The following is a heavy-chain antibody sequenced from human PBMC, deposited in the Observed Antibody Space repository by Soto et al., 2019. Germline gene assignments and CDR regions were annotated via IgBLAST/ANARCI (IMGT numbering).Heavy chain of an antibody. Sequence: QLQLQESGPGLVKPSETLSLTCTVSGGSISSSSYYWGWIRQPPGKGLEWIGSIYYSGSTYYNPSLTRRVAIAVDTSKIPFSLKRTSVTPAATAVYSCARSVAGAYYYCGMDVWGHGTTVTVSS. D-gene: IGHD6-19*01. V-gene: IGHV4-39*01. CDR3: ARSVAGAYYYCGMDV. CDR2: IYYSGST. J-gene: IGHJ6*02. CDR1: GGSISSSSYY.